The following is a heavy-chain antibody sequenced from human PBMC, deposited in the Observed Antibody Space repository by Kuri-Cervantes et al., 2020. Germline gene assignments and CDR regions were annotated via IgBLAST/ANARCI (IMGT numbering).Heavy chain of an antibody. CDR3: ARGPVGDWYPDY. J-gene: IGHJ4*02. CDR1: GFTFSSYG. D-gene: IGHD6-13*01. V-gene: IGHV3-74*01. Sequence: GESLKISCAASGFTFSSYGMHWVRQAPGKGLVWVSRINSDGSSTSYADSVKGRFTISRDNAKNTLYLQMNSLRAEDTAVYFCARGPVGDWYPDYWGQGTLVTVSS. CDR2: INSDGSST.